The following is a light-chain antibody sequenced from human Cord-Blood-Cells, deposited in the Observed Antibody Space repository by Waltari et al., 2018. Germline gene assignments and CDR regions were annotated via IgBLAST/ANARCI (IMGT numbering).Light chain of an antibody. CDR2: DVS. J-gene: IGLJ1*01. V-gene: IGLV2-14*01. CDR3: SSYTSSSTYV. CDR1: SSDVGGYNY. Sequence: QSALTQPASVSGSPGQSITISCTGTSSDVGGYNYVLWYQQHPGKAPKLMIYDVSKRPSVVSNRFSGSKSGNTASLTISGLQAEDEADYYCSSYTSSSTYVFGTGTKVTVL.